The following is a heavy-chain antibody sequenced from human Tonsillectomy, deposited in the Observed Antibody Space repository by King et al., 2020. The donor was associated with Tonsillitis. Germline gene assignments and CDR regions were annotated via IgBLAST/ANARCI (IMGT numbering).Heavy chain of an antibody. Sequence: QLVQSGAEVKKPGESLRISCQDSGNRFTSYWISWVRQMPGKGLEWMGRIDPRDSYTNYSPSFQGLVTISADKSISTAYLQWSSLKASDSAMYYCARGPNTAMIDYWGQGTLVTVSS. J-gene: IGHJ4*02. CDR2: IDPRDSYT. D-gene: IGHD5-18*01. CDR1: GNRFTSYW. CDR3: ARGPNTAMIDY. V-gene: IGHV5-10-1*03.